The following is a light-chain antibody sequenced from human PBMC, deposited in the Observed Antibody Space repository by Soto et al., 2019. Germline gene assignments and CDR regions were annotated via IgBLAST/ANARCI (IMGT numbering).Light chain of an antibody. CDR2: SNN. V-gene: IGLV1-44*01. CDR1: SSNIGTYT. Sequence: VLTQPPSASGTPGQRVTISCSGSSSNIGTYTVNWYQQVPGTAPKLLIYSNNQRPSGVPDRFSGAKSGTSASLAISGLQSEDEADYYCAAWDASLNGVIFGGGAKLTVL. CDR3: AAWDASLNGVI. J-gene: IGLJ2*01.